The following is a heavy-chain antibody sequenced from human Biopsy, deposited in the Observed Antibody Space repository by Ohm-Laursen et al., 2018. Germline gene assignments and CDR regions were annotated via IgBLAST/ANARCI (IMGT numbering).Heavy chain of an antibody. V-gene: IGHV3-48*03. CDR1: GFTFSSYE. D-gene: IGHD6-19*01. Sequence: GSLRLSCTASGFTFSSYEMNWVRQAPGKGLEWVSYISSSGSTIHYADSVKGRFTISRDNAKNSLYLQMNSLRAEDTAVYYCARDYPSYSSVWYREPIIHCWGQGTRVTVSS. CDR2: ISSSGSTI. J-gene: IGHJ4*02. CDR3: ARDYPSYSSVWYREPIIHC.